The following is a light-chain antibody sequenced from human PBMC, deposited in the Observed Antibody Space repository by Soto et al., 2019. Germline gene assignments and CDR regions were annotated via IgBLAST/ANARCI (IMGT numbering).Light chain of an antibody. CDR3: QQRSNWPPIT. V-gene: IGKV3-11*01. J-gene: IGKJ5*01. Sequence: IGMTQSPSTVSLYPGERATLSCRASQSINRYLAWYQQKPGQAPRLLIYYASNRAAGIPARFSGSGSGTDFTLTISSLEPEDFAVYYCQQRSNWPPITFGEGTRLAIK. CDR2: YAS. CDR1: QSINRY.